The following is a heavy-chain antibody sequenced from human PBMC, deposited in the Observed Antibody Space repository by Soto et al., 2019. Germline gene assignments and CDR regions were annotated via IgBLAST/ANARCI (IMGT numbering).Heavy chain of an antibody. J-gene: IGHJ6*02. CDR2: IAYDGSLK. D-gene: IGHD3-10*01. Sequence: QVQLVESGGGVVQPRGTLRLSCAASGFTFSSYGMHWVRQAPGKGLEWVAVIAYDGSLKYYVDSVKGRFTISRDNSKNTLYLQINSLRAEDTAVYYCAKDLKVSGSHYGTLNYYYGMDVWGQGTTVSVSS. V-gene: IGHV3-30*18. CDR3: AKDLKVSGSHYGTLNYYYGMDV. CDR1: GFTFSSYG.